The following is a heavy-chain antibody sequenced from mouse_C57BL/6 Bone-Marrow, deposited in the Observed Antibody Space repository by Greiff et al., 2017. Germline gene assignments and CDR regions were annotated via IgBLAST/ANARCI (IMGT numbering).Heavy chain of an antibody. CDR2: ISSGGDYI. J-gene: IGHJ3*01. V-gene: IGHV5-9-1*02. CDR3: TRSFYDGYSFAY. CDR1: GFTFSSYA. Sequence: EVHLVESGEGLVKPGGSLKLSCAASGFTFSSYAMSWVRQTPEKRLEWVAYISSGGDYIYYADTVKGRFTISRDNARNTLYLQMSSLKSEDTAMYYCTRSFYDGYSFAYWGQGTLVTVSA. D-gene: IGHD2-3*01.